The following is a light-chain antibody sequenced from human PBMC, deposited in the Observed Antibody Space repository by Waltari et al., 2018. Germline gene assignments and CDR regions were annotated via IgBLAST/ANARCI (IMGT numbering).Light chain of an antibody. CDR3: QQYGSSVS. V-gene: IGKV3-20*01. CDR1: RSVSANF. J-gene: IGKJ4*01. Sequence: SFRASRSVSANFLAWYQQKPGQAPRLLIHGAFSRATGIPDRFSGSGSETDFTLNINRLEPEVFAVYYCQQYGSSVSFGGGTKLEMK. CDR2: GAF.